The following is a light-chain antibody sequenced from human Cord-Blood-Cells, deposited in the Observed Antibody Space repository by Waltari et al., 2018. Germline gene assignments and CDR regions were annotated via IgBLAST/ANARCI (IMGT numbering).Light chain of an antibody. V-gene: IGKV1-39*01. CDR1: QSISSY. J-gene: IGKJ2*01. CDR3: QQCYSTSYT. CDR2: AAS. Sequence: DIQMTQSPSSLSAFAGDTVTITCRACQSISSYLNWYQQKPGKAPKLLIYAASSLKSGVPSRFSGSGSGTDFTLTISSLQPEDFATYYCQQCYSTSYTFGQGTRLEIK.